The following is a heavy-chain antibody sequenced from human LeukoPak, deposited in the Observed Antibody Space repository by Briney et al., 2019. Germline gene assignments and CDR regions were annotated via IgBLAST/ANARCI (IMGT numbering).Heavy chain of an antibody. V-gene: IGHV3-21*01. D-gene: IGHD1-26*01. Sequence: GGSLRLSCAASGFTFSSYSMNWVRQAPGKGLEWVSSISSSSSYIYYADSVKGRFTISRDNAKNSLYLQMNSLRAEDTAVYYCASSLRWDLDYWGQGTLVTVSS. J-gene: IGHJ4*02. CDR2: ISSSSSYI. CDR1: GFTFSSYS. CDR3: ASSLRWDLDY.